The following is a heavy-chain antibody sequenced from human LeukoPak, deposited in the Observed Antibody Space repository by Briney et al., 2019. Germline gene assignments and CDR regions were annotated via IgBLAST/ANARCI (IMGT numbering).Heavy chain of an antibody. V-gene: IGHV3-23*01. D-gene: IGHD3-10*01. J-gene: IGHJ5*02. CDR3: AKTKYVLLWFGELAPNWFDP. CDR1: GFTFSSYA. CDR2: ISGSGGST. Sequence: GGSLRLSCAASGFTFSSYAMSWARQAPGKGLEWVSAISGSGGSTYYADSVKGRFTISRDNSKNTLYLQMNSLRAEDTAVYYCAKTKYVLLWFGELAPNWFDPWGQGTLVTVSS.